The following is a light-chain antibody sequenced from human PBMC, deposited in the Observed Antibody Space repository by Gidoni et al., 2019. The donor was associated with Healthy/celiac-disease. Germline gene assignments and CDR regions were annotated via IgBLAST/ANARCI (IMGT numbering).Light chain of an antibody. CDR3: QQYNNWPPLT. J-gene: IGKJ4*01. CDR1: QSVSSN. Sequence: IVITQSPATLSVSPGERATLPCRASQSVSSNLAWYQQKPGQAPRLLIYGASTRATGIPARCSGSGSGTEFTLTTISLQSEDFAVYYCQQYNNWPPLTFGGGTKVEIK. CDR2: GAS. V-gene: IGKV3-15*01.